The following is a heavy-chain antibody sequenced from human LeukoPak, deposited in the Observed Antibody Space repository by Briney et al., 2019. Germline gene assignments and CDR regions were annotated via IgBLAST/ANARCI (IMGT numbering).Heavy chain of an antibody. CDR2: IYYSGST. CDR1: GGSISSYY. CDR3: ARGGPPFGYDILTGYYLGNAFDI. J-gene: IGHJ3*02. D-gene: IGHD3-9*01. Sequence: SETLSLTCTVSGGSISSYYWSWIRQPPGKGLEWIGYIYYSGSTTYNPSLKSRVTISVDTSKNQFSLKLSSVTAADTAVYYCARGGPPFGYDILTGYYLGNAFDIWGQGTMVTVSS. V-gene: IGHV4-59*01.